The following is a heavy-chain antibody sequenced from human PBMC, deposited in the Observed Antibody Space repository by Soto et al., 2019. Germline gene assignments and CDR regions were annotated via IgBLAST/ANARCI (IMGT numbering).Heavy chain of an antibody. CDR2: IWYDGSDK. D-gene: IGHD6-13*01. Sequence: PGGSLILSCAASGFKFSSYVMHWVRKAPGKGLEWVAVIWYDGSDKYYADSVKGRFTISRDNSKNTLYLQMSSLRAEDTAVYYCTRDWLAAGDYWGQGTLVTVSS. CDR1: GFKFSSYV. CDR3: TRDWLAAGDY. V-gene: IGHV3-33*01. J-gene: IGHJ4*02.